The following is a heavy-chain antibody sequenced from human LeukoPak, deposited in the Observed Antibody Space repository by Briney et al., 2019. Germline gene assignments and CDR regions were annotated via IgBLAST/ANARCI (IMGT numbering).Heavy chain of an antibody. J-gene: IGHJ4*02. CDR3: ARDGVGFGELSPFDY. CDR1: GGSISSGDYY. CDR2: IYYSGST. Sequence: SQTLSLTCTVSGGSISSGDYYWSWIRQPPGKCLEWIGYIYYSGSTYYNPSLKSRVTISVDTSKNQFSLKLSSVTAADTAVYYCARDGVGFGELSPFDYWGQGTLVTVSS. V-gene: IGHV4-30-4*08. D-gene: IGHD3-10*01.